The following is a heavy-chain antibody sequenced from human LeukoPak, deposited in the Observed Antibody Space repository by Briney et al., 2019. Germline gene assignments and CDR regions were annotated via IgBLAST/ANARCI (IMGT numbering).Heavy chain of an antibody. CDR2: IGGSGYTT. D-gene: IGHD3-22*01. CDR3: ARVGDDNSGYYADY. V-gene: IGHV3-23*01. CDR1: GFTFSNYA. Sequence: PGGSLRLSCTASGFTFSNYAMAWVRQAPGKGLEWVSSIGGSGYTTYYADSVKGRFTISRDNSKNTLYLQMNSLRAEDTAIYFCARVGDDNSGYYADYWGQGTLVTVSS. J-gene: IGHJ4*02.